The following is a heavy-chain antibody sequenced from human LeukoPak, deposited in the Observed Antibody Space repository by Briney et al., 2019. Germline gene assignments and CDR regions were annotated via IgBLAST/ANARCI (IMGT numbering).Heavy chain of an antibody. CDR2: ISSSSSYI. Sequence: PGGSLRLSCAASGFSLRSYGMHWVRQAPGKGLEWVSSISSSSSYIYYADSVKGRFTISRDNAKNSLYLQMNSLRAEDTAVYYCARGGILEWLPDVWGKGTTVTVSS. CDR3: ARGGILEWLPDV. CDR1: GFSLRSYG. V-gene: IGHV3-21*01. D-gene: IGHD3-3*01. J-gene: IGHJ6*04.